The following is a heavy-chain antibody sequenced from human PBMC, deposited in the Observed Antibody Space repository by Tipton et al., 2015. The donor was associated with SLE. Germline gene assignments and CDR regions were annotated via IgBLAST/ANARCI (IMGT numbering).Heavy chain of an antibody. CDR3: ARGAGIGVAGLFDH. V-gene: IGHV4-59*01. CDR2: IYYSGST. J-gene: IGHJ4*02. Sequence: TLSLTCNVSGGSITSYYWSWIRQPPGKGLEWIGYIYYSGSTNYNPSPRSRVTISLDTSKNQFSLKLSSVTAADTAVYYCARGAGIGVAGLFDHWGQGTLVTVSS. D-gene: IGHD6-19*01. CDR1: GGSITSYY.